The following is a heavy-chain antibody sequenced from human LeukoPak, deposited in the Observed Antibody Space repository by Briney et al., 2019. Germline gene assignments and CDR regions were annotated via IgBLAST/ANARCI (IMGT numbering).Heavy chain of an antibody. CDR3: ARGLYYDILTGYRGPYWFDP. CDR1: GGTFSSYA. J-gene: IGHJ5*02. V-gene: IGHV1-69*13. D-gene: IGHD3-9*01. Sequence: ASVKVSCKASGGTFSSYAISWVRQAPGQGLEWMGGIIPIFGTANYAQKFQGRVTITADESTSTAYMELSSLRSEDTAVYYCARGLYYDILTGYRGPYWFDPWGQGTLVTVSS. CDR2: IIPIFGTA.